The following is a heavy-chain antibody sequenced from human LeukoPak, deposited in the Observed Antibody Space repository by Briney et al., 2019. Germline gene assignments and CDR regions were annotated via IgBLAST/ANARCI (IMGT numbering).Heavy chain of an antibody. Sequence: GESLKISCRFSGFDFARDWIGWVRLMPGKGLEWMGIIFPDDSDTRYSPSFQGQVTLSADKSISTAYLQWSSLKASDTAIYYCARRDPTTVTAFDYWGQGTLVTVSS. V-gene: IGHV5-51*01. CDR3: ARRDPTTVTAFDY. D-gene: IGHD4-17*01. CDR2: IFPDDSDT. J-gene: IGHJ4*02. CDR1: GFDFARDW.